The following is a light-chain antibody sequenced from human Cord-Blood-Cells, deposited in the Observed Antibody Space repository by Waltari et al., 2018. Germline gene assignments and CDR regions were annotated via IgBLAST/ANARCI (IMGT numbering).Light chain of an antibody. Sequence: DIQMTQSPSSLSASVGDRVTITCRASQSISSYLNWYQQKPGNAPKLLIYAASSLQSGVPSRFSGSGSGTDFTLTISSLQPEDFATYYCQQSYSTPWTFVQGTKVEIK. CDR1: QSISSY. CDR2: AAS. V-gene: IGKV1-39*01. J-gene: IGKJ1*01. CDR3: QQSYSTPWT.